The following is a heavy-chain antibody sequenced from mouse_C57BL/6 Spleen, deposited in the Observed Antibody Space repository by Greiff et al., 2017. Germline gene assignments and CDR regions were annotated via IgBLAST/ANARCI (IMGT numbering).Heavy chain of an antibody. J-gene: IGHJ2*01. CDR3: ARQNWDVLDY. Sequence: EVKVVESGGGLVQPGGSLKLSCAASGFTFSDYYMYWVRQTPEKRLEWVAYISNGGGSTYYPDTIKGRFTISRDNAKNTLYLQMSRLKSEDTAMYYCARQNWDVLDYWGQGTTLTVSS. CDR2: ISNGGGST. CDR1: GFTFSDYY. D-gene: IGHD4-1*01. V-gene: IGHV5-12*01.